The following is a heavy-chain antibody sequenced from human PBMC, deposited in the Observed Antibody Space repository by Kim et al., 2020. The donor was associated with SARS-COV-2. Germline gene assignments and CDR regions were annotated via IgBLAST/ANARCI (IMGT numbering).Heavy chain of an antibody. Sequence: GGSLRLSCTASGFNFGDYTMHWVRQAPGKGLEWLGFIKSKTYGGTTEYAASVKGRFTISRDDSKTIAYLPMNSLKTEDTAVYYCSSGGPYSTGWYTYFDYWGQGTLVTVSS. CDR3: SSGGPYSTGWYTYFDY. J-gene: IGHJ4*02. CDR1: GFNFGDYT. V-gene: IGHV3-49*04. CDR2: IKSKTYGGTT. D-gene: IGHD6-19*01.